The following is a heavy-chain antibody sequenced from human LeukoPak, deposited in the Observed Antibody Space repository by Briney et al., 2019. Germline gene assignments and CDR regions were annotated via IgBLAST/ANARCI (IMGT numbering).Heavy chain of an antibody. CDR1: GFPFSNYG. D-gene: IGHD3-10*01. Sequence: GGSLRLSCAASGFPFSNYGMNWVRQAPGKGLEWVSFTDTSGKYIYYGDSVKGRFTTSGDNAKNLLFLQMNGLRAEDTAVYYCARGRGITLLRGVAMSDGFDIWGQGAMVAVSS. CDR3: ARGRGITLLRGVAMSDGFDI. CDR2: TDTSGKYI. V-gene: IGHV3-21*06. J-gene: IGHJ3*02.